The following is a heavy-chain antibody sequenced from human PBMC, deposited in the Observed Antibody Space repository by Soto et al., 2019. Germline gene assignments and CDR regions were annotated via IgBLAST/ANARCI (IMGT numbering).Heavy chain of an antibody. CDR3: AIQGAASSSSMAV. CDR2: IWYDGSNK. CDR1: GFTFSSYG. J-gene: IGHJ6*02. Sequence: GSLRLSWAASGFTFSSYGMHWVRQAPGKGLEWVAVIWYDGSNKYYADSVKGRFTISRDNSKNTLYLQMNSLRAEDTAVYYCAIQGAASSSSMAVWGQGTTVTGS. V-gene: IGHV3-33*01. D-gene: IGHD6-6*01.